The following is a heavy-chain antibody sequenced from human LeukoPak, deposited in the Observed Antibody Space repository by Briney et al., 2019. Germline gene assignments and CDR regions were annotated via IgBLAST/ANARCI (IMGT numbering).Heavy chain of an antibody. V-gene: IGHV3-48*03. J-gene: IGHJ6*03. CDR2: TDSSSRTI. D-gene: IGHD5-18*01. CDR1: GFTFSSYE. Sequence: GGSLRLSCAASGFTFSSYEMNWVRQAPGKGLEWVSYTDSSSRTIYYADSVKGRFTISKDNAENSLYLQMNSLRAEDTAVYYCARGEYSYGQLYMDVWGKGTTVTVSS. CDR3: ARGEYSYGQLYMDV.